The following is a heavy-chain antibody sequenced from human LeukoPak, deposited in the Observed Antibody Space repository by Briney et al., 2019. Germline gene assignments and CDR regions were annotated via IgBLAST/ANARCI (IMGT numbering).Heavy chain of an antibody. D-gene: IGHD1-20*01. CDR3: AKDRVTGDHPYHFAC. J-gene: IGHJ4*02. CDR1: GFTFSSYA. CDR2: ISGSGGST. V-gene: IGHV3-23*01. Sequence: GGSLRLSCAASGFTFSSYAMSWVRQAPGKRLEWVSGISGSGGSTYYADSVKGRFTISRDNSKNTLYLQINSLRAEDTAVYYCAKDRVTGDHPYHFACWGQGTLVTVSS.